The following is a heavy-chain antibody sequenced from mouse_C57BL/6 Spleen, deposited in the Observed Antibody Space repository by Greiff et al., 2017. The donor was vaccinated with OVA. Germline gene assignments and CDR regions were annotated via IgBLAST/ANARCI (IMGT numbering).Heavy chain of an antibody. CDR3: ARGMDY. V-gene: IGHV1-62-3*01. CDR2: IGPGSGST. J-gene: IGHJ4*01. Sequence: VQLQQPGAELVKPGASVKLSCKASGYTFTSYWMHWVKQRPGRGLEWIGKIGPGSGSTYYNEKFKGKATLTADKSSSTAYMQLSSLTSEDSAVYFCARGMDYWGQGTSVTVSS. CDR1: GYTFTSYW.